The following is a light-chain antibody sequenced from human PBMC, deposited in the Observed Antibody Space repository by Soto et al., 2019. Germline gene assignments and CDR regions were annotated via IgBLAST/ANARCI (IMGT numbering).Light chain of an antibody. CDR2: DAC. J-gene: IGKJ1*01. CDR1: QRICNY. Sequence: EVLMTQSPATLSVSPGERVIRCCRGSQRICNYVAWYERKAGEAPRLVMYDACPRGPGIAGRFSGSGSGTEYTLTISSLQSEDVAVDFCQQYNNWPPLTFGQGTKVDIK. V-gene: IGKV3-15*01. CDR3: QQYNNWPPLT.